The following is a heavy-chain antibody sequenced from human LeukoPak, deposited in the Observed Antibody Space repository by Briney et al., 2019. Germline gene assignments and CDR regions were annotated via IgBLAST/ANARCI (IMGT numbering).Heavy chain of an antibody. CDR3: ARDLQQLDLGRFYYYYYIDV. Sequence: AGGSLRLSCAASGFTFSSYGMHWVRQAPGKGLEWVSVTYSGGSTYYADSAKGRFTISRDNSKNTLYLQMNSLRAEDTAVYYCARDLQQLDLGRFYYYYYIDVWGKGTTVTISS. CDR1: GFTFSSYG. D-gene: IGHD6-13*01. J-gene: IGHJ6*03. CDR2: TYSGGST. V-gene: IGHV3-66*01.